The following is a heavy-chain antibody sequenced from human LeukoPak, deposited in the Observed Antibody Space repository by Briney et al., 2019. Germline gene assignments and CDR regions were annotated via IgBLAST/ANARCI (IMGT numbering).Heavy chain of an antibody. Sequence: GGSLGLFCAASGFIFRSCAMSWVRQARGKGRVGVSAISGSSRSTYYAASVKAPFTLSRDHSKTTLYLQMNSLTAEPTAVYYYAKDRPATVPTDYWGQGTLVTVSS. V-gene: IGHV3-23*01. D-gene: IGHD4-17*01. CDR1: GFIFRSCA. CDR2: ISGSSRST. J-gene: IGHJ4*02. CDR3: AKDRPATVPTDY.